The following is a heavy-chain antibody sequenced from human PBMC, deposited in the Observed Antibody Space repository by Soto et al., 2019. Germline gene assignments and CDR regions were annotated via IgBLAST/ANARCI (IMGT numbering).Heavy chain of an antibody. CDR2: IYYSGST. J-gene: IGHJ4*02. CDR1: GGSISSDY. V-gene: IGHV4-59*12. D-gene: IGHD3-16*01. CDR3: ARESMGSNFDY. Sequence: PSETLSLTCTLSGGSISSDYWSWIREPPGQGLEWIGYIYYSGSTNYNPSLKSRVTISVDTSKNQFSLKLSSVPAAATAVYYCARESMGSNFDYWGQGTLVPLSS.